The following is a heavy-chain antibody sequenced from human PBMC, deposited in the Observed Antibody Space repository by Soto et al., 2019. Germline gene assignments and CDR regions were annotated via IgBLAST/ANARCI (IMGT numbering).Heavy chain of an antibody. Sequence: QLQLQESGSGLVKPSQTLSLTCAVSGGSISSGGYSWSWIRQPPGKGLEWIGYIYHSGSTYYNPSLKSRVTISVDRSKNQFSLKLSSVTAADTAVYYCARGYCSGGSCYSGHWFDPWGQGTLVTVSS. CDR3: ARGYCSGGSCYSGHWFDP. D-gene: IGHD2-15*01. CDR2: IYHSGST. J-gene: IGHJ5*02. V-gene: IGHV4-30-2*01. CDR1: GGSISSGGYS.